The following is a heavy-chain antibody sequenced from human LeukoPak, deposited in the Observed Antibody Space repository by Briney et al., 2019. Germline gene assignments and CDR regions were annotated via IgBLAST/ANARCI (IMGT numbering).Heavy chain of an antibody. J-gene: IGHJ4*02. Sequence: GRSLRLSCAASGFTFSTYTMNWVPQAPGKGLEWVSSISSSSTYIYYADSVKGRFTISRDNARNSLYLQMNSLRAEDTAVYYCARDQLSSIVVVTAIDYWGQGTLVTVSS. CDR2: ISSSSTYI. CDR1: GFTFSTYT. CDR3: ARDQLSSIVVVTAIDY. D-gene: IGHD2-21*02. V-gene: IGHV3-21*01.